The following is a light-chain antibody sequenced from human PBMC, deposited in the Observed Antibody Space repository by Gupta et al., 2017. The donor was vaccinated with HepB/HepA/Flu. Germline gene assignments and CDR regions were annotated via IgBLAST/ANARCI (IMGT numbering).Light chain of an antibody. CDR2: WAT. Sequence: DIVMTQSPDSLAVSLGERATINCKSSQSVLHSSNNKNYLAWYQQKPGQPHKLLIYWATTRESGVPDRFSGSGSATDFTLTISSLQAEDVAVYYCQKFLSARGCSFGQGTKLEIK. CDR3: QKFLSARGCS. CDR1: QSVLHSSNNKNY. V-gene: IGKV4-1*01. J-gene: IGKJ2*04.